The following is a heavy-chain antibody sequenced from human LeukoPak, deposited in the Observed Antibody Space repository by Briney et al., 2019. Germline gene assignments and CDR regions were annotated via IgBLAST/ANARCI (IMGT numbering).Heavy chain of an antibody. D-gene: IGHD6-13*01. V-gene: IGHV4-4*07. CDR1: GGSISSYY. Sequence: PSETLSLTCTVSGGSISSYYWSWIRQPAGKGLEWIGRIYTSGSTNYNPSLKSRVTISVDTSKNQFSLKLSSVTAADTAVYYCARDLSIAAAGVDIWFDPWGQGTLVTVSS. J-gene: IGHJ5*02. CDR3: ARDLSIAAAGVDIWFDP. CDR2: IYTSGST.